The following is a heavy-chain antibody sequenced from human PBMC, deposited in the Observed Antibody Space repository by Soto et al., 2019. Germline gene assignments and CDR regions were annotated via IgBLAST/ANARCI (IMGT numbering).Heavy chain of an antibody. CDR3: ARDSPMGSTFSGYDAIDY. CDR1: GGAFTNDI. V-gene: IGHV1-69*08. CDR2: IIPLLDVT. D-gene: IGHD5-12*01. J-gene: IGHJ4*02. Sequence: QVHLVQSGAEVKKPGSSVKVSCKASGGAFTNDIITWVRQAPGQGLEWMGRIIPLLDVTNYAQKFQGRVTITADKSTITAYIGLNSLIYEDTAVYYCARDSPMGSTFSGYDAIDYWGQGTRVTVSS.